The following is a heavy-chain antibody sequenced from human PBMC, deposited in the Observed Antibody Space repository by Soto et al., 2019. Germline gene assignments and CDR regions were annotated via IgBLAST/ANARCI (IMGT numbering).Heavy chain of an antibody. V-gene: IGHV3-30*18. CDR2: ISDDGTNE. Sequence: PGRSVSLSCVGPRFRFTRSAMHWLRHAPGKELEWVAAISDDGTNEYYAASVKARFTISGDNSKDTVYLQRDSLRYDDTAVYFCAKESGGHYGVGPYYLYDMDVWGQGTSVTVSS. CDR1: RFRFTRSA. J-gene: IGHJ6*02. D-gene: IGHD2-8*01. CDR3: AKESGGHYGVGPYYLYDMDV.